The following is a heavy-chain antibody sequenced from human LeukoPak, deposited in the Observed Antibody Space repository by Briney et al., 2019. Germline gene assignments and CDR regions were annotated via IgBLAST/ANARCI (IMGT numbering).Heavy chain of an antibody. V-gene: IGHV4-61*02. Sequence: SETLSLTCSVSGGALSSESYYWNWIRQAAGKGLEWIGRDHASGSTNYNPSLKGRVNISIDSSKKHFSLELTSVTAADTAVYYCARDRNYWYFDLWGRGTLVAVFS. CDR2: DHASGST. CDR3: ARDRNYWYFDL. J-gene: IGHJ2*01. CDR1: GGALSSESYY.